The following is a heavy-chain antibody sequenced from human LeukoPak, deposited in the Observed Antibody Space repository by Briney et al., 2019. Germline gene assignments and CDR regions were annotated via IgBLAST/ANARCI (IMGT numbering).Heavy chain of an antibody. CDR1: GGTFSSYA. J-gene: IGHJ6*04. Sequence: SVKVSCKASGGTFSSYAISWVRQAPGQGLEWMGGIIPIFGTANYAQKFQGRVTITADESTSTAYMELSSLRSEDTAVYYCARDVEDGSGTYKEPGYYYYYGMDVWGKGTTVTVSS. V-gene: IGHV1-69*13. D-gene: IGHD3-10*01. CDR3: ARDVEDGSGTYKEPGYYYYYGMDV. CDR2: IIPIFGTA.